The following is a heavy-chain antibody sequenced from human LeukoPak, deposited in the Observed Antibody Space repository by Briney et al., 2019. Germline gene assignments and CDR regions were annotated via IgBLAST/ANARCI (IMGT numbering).Heavy chain of an antibody. D-gene: IGHD2/OR15-2a*01. CDR2: IKQDGTDK. CDR1: GFTFSSYW. J-gene: IGHJ6*02. CDR3: ARETFMDV. Sequence: PGGSPRLSCAASGFTFSSYWMSWVRQAPGKGLEWVANIKQDGTDKYYVDSVKGRFTISRDDAKTSLYLQMNSLRAEDTAVYYCARETFMDVWGQGTTVTVSS. V-gene: IGHV3-7*05.